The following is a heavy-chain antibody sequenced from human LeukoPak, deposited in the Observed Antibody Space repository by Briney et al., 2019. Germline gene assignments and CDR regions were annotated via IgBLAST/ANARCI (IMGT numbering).Heavy chain of an antibody. V-gene: IGHV4-61*02. CDR3: ARAVTYYYDSSGYYYVQYFDY. CDR2: IYTSGST. CDR1: GGSISSGSYY. D-gene: IGHD3-22*01. J-gene: IGHJ4*02. Sequence: SETLSLTCTVSGGSISSGSYYWSWIRQPAGKGLEWIGRIYTSGSTNYNPSLKSRVTISVDTSKNQFSLKLSSVTAADTAVYYCARAVTYYYDSSGYYYVQYFDYWGQGTLVTVSS.